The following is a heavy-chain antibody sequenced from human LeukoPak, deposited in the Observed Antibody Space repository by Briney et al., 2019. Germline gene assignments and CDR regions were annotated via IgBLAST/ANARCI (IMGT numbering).Heavy chain of an antibody. D-gene: IGHD4-17*01. J-gene: IGHJ1*01. CDR2: IYYSGST. CDR1: GGSISSYF. Sequence: SETLSLPCTVSGGSISSYFWSWIRQPPGKGLEWIGYIYYSGSTNYNPSLKSRVTISIDTSRNQFSLKLSSVTAADTAVYYCATIQSPYGDFSAVYFHGWRHGTLVTVSS. V-gene: IGHV4-59*01. CDR3: ATIQSPYGDFSAVYFHG.